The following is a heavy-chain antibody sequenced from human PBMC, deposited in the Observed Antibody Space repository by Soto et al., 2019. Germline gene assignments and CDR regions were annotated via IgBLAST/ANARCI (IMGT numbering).Heavy chain of an antibody. CDR1: GDPINSGDFY. J-gene: IGHJ5*02. CDR2: IYYSGII. V-gene: IGHV4-30-4*01. Sequence: QVQLQESGPGLVKPSQTLSLTCTVSGDPINSGDFYWSWISQPPGKGLQFIGYIYYSGIIHYDTSLNGRVTISIDTSKNQVSLEVTSVSAADPAVYYCAKRGFGSSFTLGEETLDTVSS. D-gene: IGHD3-3*01. CDR3: AKRGFGSSFT.